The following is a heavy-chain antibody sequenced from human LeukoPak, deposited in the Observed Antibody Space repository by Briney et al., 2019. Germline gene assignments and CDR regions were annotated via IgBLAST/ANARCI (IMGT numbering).Heavy chain of an antibody. CDR1: GFIFSSYA. J-gene: IGHJ4*02. V-gene: IGHV3-23*01. CDR3: AKATGYLL. Sequence: GGSLRLSCAASGFIFSSYAMSWVRQAPGKGLEWVSTISNSDGSTYYADSVKSRFSISRDNAENTLYLQMNSLRADDTAVYYCAKATGYLLWGQGTLVTVSS. D-gene: IGHD1-14*01. CDR2: ISNSDGST.